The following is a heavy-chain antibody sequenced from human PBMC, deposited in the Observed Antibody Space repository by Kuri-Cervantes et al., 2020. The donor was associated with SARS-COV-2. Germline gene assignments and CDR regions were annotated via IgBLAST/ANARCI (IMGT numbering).Heavy chain of an antibody. V-gene: IGHV4-59*01. CDR3: ARANYYYDSSGWGCYFDY. CDR1: GGSISSYY. D-gene: IGHD3-22*01. Sequence: SETLSLTCTVSGGSISSYYWSWIRQPPGKGLELIGYIYYSGSTNYNPSLKSRITISVDPSKNQFSLKLSSVTAADTAVYFWARANYYYDSSGWGCYFDYWGQGTLVTVSS. J-gene: IGHJ4*02. CDR2: IYYSGST.